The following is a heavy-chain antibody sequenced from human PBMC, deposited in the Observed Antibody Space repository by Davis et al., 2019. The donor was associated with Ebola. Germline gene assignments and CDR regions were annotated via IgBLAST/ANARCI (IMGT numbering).Heavy chain of an antibody. CDR2: ISSSGSTI. J-gene: IGHJ6*02. V-gene: IGHV3-48*03. CDR1: GFTFSSYE. CDR3: ARDLGIQLWYGMDV. Sequence: PGGSLRLSCAASGFTFSSYEMNWVRQAPGKGLEWVSYISSSGSTIYYADSVKGRFTISRDNAKNSLYLQMNSLRAEDTAVYYCARDLGIQLWYGMDVWGQGTTVTVSS. D-gene: IGHD5-18*01.